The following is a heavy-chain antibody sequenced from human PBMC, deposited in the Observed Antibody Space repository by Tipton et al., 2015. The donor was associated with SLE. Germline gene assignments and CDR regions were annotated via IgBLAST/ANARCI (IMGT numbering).Heavy chain of an antibody. CDR3: ARTETNWFDP. J-gene: IGHJ5*02. V-gene: IGHV1-18*01. Sequence: QSGAEVKKPGASVKVSCKTSGYTFTNYGISWVRQAPGQGLEWMGWLSGYNGNTDYAQKLQGRVTLTTNTSTRTANMEQRSLRSDDTNVYYCARTETNWFDPWGQGTLVTVSS. CDR1: GYTFTNYG. CDR2: LSGYNGNT.